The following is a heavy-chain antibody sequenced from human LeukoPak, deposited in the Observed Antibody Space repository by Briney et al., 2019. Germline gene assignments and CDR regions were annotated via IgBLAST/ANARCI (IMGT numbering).Heavy chain of an antibody. CDR3: AKATESHHNLDY. Sequence: ASVKVSCKASGYTFTGYYIHWVRQAPGQGLEWMGWINPNSGGTKYAQKFQGRVTMTRDTSIGIAHMQLSRLRSDDTAVYYCAKATESHHNLDYWGQGTLVTVSS. V-gene: IGHV1-2*02. CDR1: GYTFTGYY. CDR2: INPNSGGT. J-gene: IGHJ4*02. D-gene: IGHD1-14*01.